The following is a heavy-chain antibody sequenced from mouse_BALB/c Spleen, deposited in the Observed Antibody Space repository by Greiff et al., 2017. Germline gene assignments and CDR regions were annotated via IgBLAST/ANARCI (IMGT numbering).Heavy chain of an antibody. CDR1: GFTFSSFG. D-gene: IGHD1-1*01. CDR3: ARSGDYGSISWFAY. J-gene: IGHJ3*01. V-gene: IGHV5-17*02. CDR2: ISSGSSTI. Sequence: EVKLVESGGGLVQPGGSRKLSCAASGFTFSSFGMHWVRQAPEKGLEWVAYISSGSSTIYYADTVKGRFTISRDNPKNTLFLQMTSLRSEDTAMYYCARSGDYGSISWFAYWGQGTLVTVSA.